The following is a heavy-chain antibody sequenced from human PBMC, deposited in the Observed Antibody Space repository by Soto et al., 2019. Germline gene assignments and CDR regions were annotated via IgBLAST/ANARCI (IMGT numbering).Heavy chain of an antibody. CDR3: ATSQRGRTAFTFDY. D-gene: IGHD3-16*01. V-gene: IGHV4-61*01. Sequence: PSETLSLTCAVSGDSVSNENYYWSWIRQPPGKGLEWIGYIDYSGTTNYNSYLKSRLTLSVDTSKNLFSRKLTSVTAADTAVYFCATSQRGRTAFTFDYWGQGALVTVSS. CDR1: GDSVSNENYY. CDR2: IDYSGTT. J-gene: IGHJ4*02.